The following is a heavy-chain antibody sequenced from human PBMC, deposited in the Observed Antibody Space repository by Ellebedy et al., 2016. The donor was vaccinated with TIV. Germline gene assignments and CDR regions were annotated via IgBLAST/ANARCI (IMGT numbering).Heavy chain of an antibody. J-gene: IGHJ4*02. Sequence: SETLSLXCAVHGGSFSGYYWSWIRQPPGKGLEWIGEINHSGSTNYNPSLKSRVTISVDTSKNQFSLKLSSVTAADTAVYYCARVGGDYYHYWGQGTLVTVSS. CDR3: ARVGGDYYHY. D-gene: IGHD3-10*01. V-gene: IGHV4-34*01. CDR2: INHSGST. CDR1: GGSFSGYY.